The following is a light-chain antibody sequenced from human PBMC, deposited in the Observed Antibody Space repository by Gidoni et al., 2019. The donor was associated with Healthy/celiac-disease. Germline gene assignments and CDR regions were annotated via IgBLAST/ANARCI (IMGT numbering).Light chain of an antibody. CDR3: QQRSNWPPYT. V-gene: IGKV3-11*01. CDR1: QSVSSY. CDR2: SAS. J-gene: IGKJ2*01. Sequence: EIVLTQSPATLSLSPGERATLSCRASQSVSSYLAWYQQKPGQAPSLLLYSASNSATGIPARFSGSGSRTDFTLIISRLEPEAFSVYYCQQRSNWPPYTFGQWTKLEIK.